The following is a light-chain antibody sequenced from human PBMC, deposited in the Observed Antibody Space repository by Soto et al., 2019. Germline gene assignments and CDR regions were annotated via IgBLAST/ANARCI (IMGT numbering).Light chain of an antibody. CDR1: SNDVGGYKY. CDR3: SSYTSSSSLA. V-gene: IGLV2-14*01. Sequence: QSGLTQPASVSGSPGQSITISCTGTSNDVGGYKYVSWYQQHPGKAPKLVIYEVSYRPSGVSNRFSGSKSGNTASLTISGLQAEDEADYYCSSYTSSSSLAFGGGTKLTVL. J-gene: IGLJ3*02. CDR2: EVS.